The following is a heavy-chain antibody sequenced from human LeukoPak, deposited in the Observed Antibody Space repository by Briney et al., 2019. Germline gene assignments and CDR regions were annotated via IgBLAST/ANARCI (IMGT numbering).Heavy chain of an antibody. CDR2: IYYSGST. Sequence: KPSETLSLTCSVAGGSISSGGYYWRWIRQYPGKGLEWIGYIYYSGSTYYNPSLKSRVTISVDTSKNQFSLRLSSVTAADTAVYYCARYYDSSGNFDYWGQGTLVTVSS. V-gene: IGHV4-31*03. D-gene: IGHD3-22*01. CDR3: ARYYDSSGNFDY. CDR1: GGSISSGGYY. J-gene: IGHJ4*02.